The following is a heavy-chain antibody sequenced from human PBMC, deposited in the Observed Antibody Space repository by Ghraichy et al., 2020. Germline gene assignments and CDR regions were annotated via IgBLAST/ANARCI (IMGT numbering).Heavy chain of an antibody. CDR1: GFTFGRFW. J-gene: IGHJ4*02. Sequence: GGSLRLSCGASGFTFGRFWMHWVRQAPGKGLVWVSRISDNDGSRTNYADSVRGRFTISRDNAKSTLYLQMDSLRPEDTALYYCGRDLGGAAGSGGQGTLVTVSP. V-gene: IGHV3-74*01. CDR2: ISDNDGSRT. CDR3: GRDLGGAAGS. D-gene: IGHD3-16*01.